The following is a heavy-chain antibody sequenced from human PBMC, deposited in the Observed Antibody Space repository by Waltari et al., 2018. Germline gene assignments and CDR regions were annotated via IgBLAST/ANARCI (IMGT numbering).Heavy chain of an antibody. V-gene: IGHV4-4*07. J-gene: IGHJ2*01. CDR1: GGSISSYY. D-gene: IGHD2-2*01. Sequence: QVQLQESGPGLVKPSETLSLTCTVSGGSISSYYWSWIRQPAGKGLEWIGRIYTSGSTNYHPSLKSRVTMSVDTSKNQFSLKLSSVTAADTAVYYCARGRGRVVVVPATDWYFDLWGRGTLVTVSS. CDR2: IYTSGST. CDR3: ARGRGRVVVVPATDWYFDL.